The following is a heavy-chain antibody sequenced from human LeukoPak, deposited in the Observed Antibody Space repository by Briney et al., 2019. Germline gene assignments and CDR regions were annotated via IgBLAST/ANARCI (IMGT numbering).Heavy chain of an antibody. Sequence: EASVKVSCKASGYTFTAYYIHWVRQAPGQGLEWMGWISAYNDNTNYAQKLQGRVNMTTETSTSTAYMELRSLRSDDTAVYYCARGAVRLLLFGDSGRKSKTYFDYWGQGTLVTVSS. J-gene: IGHJ4*02. CDR3: ARGAVRLLLFGDSGRKSKTYFDY. CDR1: GYTFTAYY. CDR2: ISAYNDNT. D-gene: IGHD3-10*01. V-gene: IGHV1-18*04.